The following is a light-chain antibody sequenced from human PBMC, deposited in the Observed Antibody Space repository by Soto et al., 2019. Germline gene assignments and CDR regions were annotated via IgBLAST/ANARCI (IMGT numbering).Light chain of an antibody. J-gene: IGKJ4*01. CDR3: QQYFRWPLT. CDR2: GAS. Sequence: EIVMTQSPATLSVSPGERATLSCRASQSVSSNLAWYQQKPGQAPSLLIYGASTRATGTPARFSGSGSGTEFTLTISSLQSEDFAVYYCQQYFRWPLTFGGGTKVEIK. V-gene: IGKV3-15*01. CDR1: QSVSSN.